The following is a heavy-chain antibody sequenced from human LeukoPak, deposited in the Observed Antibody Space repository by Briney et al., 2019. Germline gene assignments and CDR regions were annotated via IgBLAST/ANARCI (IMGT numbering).Heavy chain of an antibody. CDR3: AKDMGATIRFDI. V-gene: IGHV3-23*01. J-gene: IGHJ3*02. CDR2: ISGSGGST. Sequence: GGPLRLSCAASGFTFSSHAMSWVRQAPGKGLEWVSAISGSGGSTYYADSVKGRFTISRDNSKNTLYLQMNSLRAEDTAVYYCAKDMGATIRFDIWGQGTMVTVSS. D-gene: IGHD1-26*01. CDR1: GFTFSSHA.